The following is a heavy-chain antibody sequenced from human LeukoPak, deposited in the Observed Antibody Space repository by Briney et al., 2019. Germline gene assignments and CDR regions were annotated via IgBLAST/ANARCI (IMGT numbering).Heavy chain of an antibody. CDR1: GGSFIGYY. D-gene: IGHD2/OR15-2a*01. V-gene: IGHV4-34*01. J-gene: IGHJ4*02. CDR3: ARGGYLSAHSVDY. Sequence: PSETLSLTCAVYGGSFIGYYWSWIRQPPGKGLEWIGEINHSGGANYNPSLKSRVTISADTSKSQFSLKLGSVTAADTAVYYCARGGYLSAHSVDYWGQGTLVTVSS. CDR2: INHSGGA.